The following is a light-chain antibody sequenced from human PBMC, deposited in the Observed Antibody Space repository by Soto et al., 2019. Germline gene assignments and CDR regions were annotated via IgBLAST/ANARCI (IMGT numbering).Light chain of an antibody. CDR1: SSDVGGYNF. J-gene: IGLJ1*01. V-gene: IGLV2-14*01. CDR2: EVS. Sequence: QSALTQPASVSGSPGQSITISCTGTSSDVGGYNFVSWYQQHPGKAPKLMIYEVSNRPSGISDRFSGSKSGNTASLTISGLQAEDEADYYCSSYRSSKIIDFGTGTKVTVL. CDR3: SSYRSSKIID.